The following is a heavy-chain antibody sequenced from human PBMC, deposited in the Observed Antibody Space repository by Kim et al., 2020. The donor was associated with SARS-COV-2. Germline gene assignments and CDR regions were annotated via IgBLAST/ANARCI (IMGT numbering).Heavy chain of an antibody. CDR2: ISSSGSTI. V-gene: IGHV3-48*03. CDR3: ARDPERPSYFDY. J-gene: IGHJ4*02. D-gene: IGHD1-1*01. Sequence: GGSLRLSCAASGFTFSSYEMNWVRQAPGKGLEWVSYISSSGSTIYYADSVKGRFTISRDNAKNSLYLQMNSLRAEDTAVYYCARDPERPSYFDYWGQGTLVTVSS. CDR1: GFTFSSYE.